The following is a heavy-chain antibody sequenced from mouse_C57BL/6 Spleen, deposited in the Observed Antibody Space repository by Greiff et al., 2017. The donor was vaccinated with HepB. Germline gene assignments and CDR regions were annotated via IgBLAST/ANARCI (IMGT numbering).Heavy chain of an antibody. D-gene: IGHD2-4*01. CDR3: ARKGVYDFYWYFDF. J-gene: IGHJ1*03. CDR2: IYPGSGST. Sequence: QVQLQQPGAELVKPGASVKMSCKASGYTFTSYWITWVKQRPGQGLEWIGDIYPGSGSTNYNEKFKSKATLTVDTSSSTAYMQLSSLTSEDSAVYDCARKGVYDFYWYFDFWGTGTTVTVSS. V-gene: IGHV1-55*01. CDR1: GYTFTSYW.